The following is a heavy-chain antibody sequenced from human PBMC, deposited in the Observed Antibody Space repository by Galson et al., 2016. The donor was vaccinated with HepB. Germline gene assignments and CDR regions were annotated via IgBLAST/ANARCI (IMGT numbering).Heavy chain of an antibody. V-gene: IGHV2-70*01. J-gene: IGHJ6*02. D-gene: IGHD3-10*01. CDR1: GFSLRTSRMC. Sequence: PALVKPTQTLTLTCTFSGFSLRTSRMCVSWIRQPPGKAPEWLALIDWDDDKYYSTSLQTRLTISKDTSKNQVVLTMTNMDPVDTATYYCAQNIKENFGSGNRDGMDVWGQGTTVTVSS. CDR3: AQNIKENFGSGNRDGMDV. CDR2: IDWDDDK.